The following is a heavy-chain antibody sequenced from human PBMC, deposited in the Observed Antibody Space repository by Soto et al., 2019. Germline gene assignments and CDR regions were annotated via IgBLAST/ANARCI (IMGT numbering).Heavy chain of an antibody. CDR2: ISGGGDTI. J-gene: IGHJ6*02. CDR3: ARGVSLGYNSYGMDV. V-gene: IGHV3-48*02. Sequence: GGSLRLSCVGSEFAFSSHSMNWVRQAPGKGLEWLSYISGGGDTIYNAASVEGRFTISRDNGKNALYLQMNSLRDEDTAVYYCARGVSLGYNSYGMDVWGQGTTVTVS. CDR1: EFAFSSHS. D-gene: IGHD3-10*01.